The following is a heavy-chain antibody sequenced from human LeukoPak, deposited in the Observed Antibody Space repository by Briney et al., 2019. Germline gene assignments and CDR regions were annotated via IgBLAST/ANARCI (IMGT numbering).Heavy chain of an antibody. Sequence: GGSLRLSCAASGFTFSTYAMSWVRQAPGKGLEWVSAISGSGGSTYYADSVKGRFTISRDNSKNTLYLQMNSLRAEDTAVYYCAKLISVTSIFDYWGQGTLVTVSS. CDR3: AKLISVTSIFDY. D-gene: IGHD4-11*01. J-gene: IGHJ4*02. CDR2: ISGSGGST. CDR1: GFTFSTYA. V-gene: IGHV3-23*01.